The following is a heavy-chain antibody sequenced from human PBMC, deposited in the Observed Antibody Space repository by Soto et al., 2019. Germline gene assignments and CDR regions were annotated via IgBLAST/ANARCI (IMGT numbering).Heavy chain of an antibody. D-gene: IGHD6-25*01. J-gene: IGHJ6*02. CDR1: GFTVSSNY. Sequence: EVQLVESGGGLIQPGGSLRLSCAASGFTVSSNYMSWVRQAPGKGLEWVSVIYSGGSTYYADFVKGRFTISRDNSKNTLYLQMNSLRAEDTAVYYCARDPAGSTYYYYYGMDVWGQGTTVTVSS. CDR3: ARDPAGSTYYYYYGMDV. CDR2: IYSGGST. V-gene: IGHV3-53*01.